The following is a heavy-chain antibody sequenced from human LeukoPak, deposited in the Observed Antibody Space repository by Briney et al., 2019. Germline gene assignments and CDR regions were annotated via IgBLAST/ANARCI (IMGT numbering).Heavy chain of an antibody. CDR1: GFTLSSYW. J-gene: IGHJ4*02. CDR3: GRGGDSTFNPLGY. CDR2: INNDGSST. D-gene: IGHD3-10*01. V-gene: IGHV3-74*01. Sequence: GGPLRHSRAASGFTLSSYWMHWVRHAPGKGPVWVSRINNDGSSTNYADSVKGRFTISRDNAKHTLYLQMDSLRAEDTAVYYCGRGGDSTFNPLGYWGQGTLVTVSS.